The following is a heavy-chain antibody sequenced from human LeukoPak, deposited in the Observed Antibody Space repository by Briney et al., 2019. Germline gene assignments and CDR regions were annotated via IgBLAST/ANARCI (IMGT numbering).Heavy chain of an antibody. D-gene: IGHD4-17*01. CDR3: AKDMGSDGEDAFDI. CDR2: ISWNSGSI. CDR1: GCTFDDYA. V-gene: IGHV3-9*01. J-gene: IGHJ3*02. Sequence: PGGSLRLSCAASGCTFDDYAMHWVRQAPGKGLEWVSGISWNSGSIGYADSVKGRFTISRDNAKNSLYLQMNSLRAEDTALYYCAKDMGSDGEDAFDIWGQGTMVTVSS.